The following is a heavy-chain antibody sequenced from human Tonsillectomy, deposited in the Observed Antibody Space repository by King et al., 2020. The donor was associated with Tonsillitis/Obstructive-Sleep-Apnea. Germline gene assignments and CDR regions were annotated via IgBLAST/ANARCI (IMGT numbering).Heavy chain of an antibody. CDR3: ARGNCNSTSCMNSLDY. D-gene: IGHD2-2*01. CDR2: IYHSGTT. CDR1: CGSISSSNW. Sequence: VQLQESGPGLVKPSGTLSLTCAVSCGSISSSNWWRLVRQPPGKGLEGIGGIYHSGTTNYDPSPKCRVTISVDKSKNQFSLKLRTVTAADTAVYFCARGNCNSTSCMNSLDYWGQGTLVTVSS. V-gene: IGHV4-4*02. J-gene: IGHJ4*02.